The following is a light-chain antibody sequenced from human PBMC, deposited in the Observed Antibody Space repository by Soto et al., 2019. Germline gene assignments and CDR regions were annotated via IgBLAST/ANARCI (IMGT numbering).Light chain of an antibody. CDR2: QVS. CDR1: NSDVGGYNY. J-gene: IGLJ1*01. V-gene: IGLV2-8*01. Sequence: QSVLTQPHSASGSPGHSVTISCTATNSDVGGYNYPSWYQQHPSNAPTRMIYQVSKLPSGVPDRFSGSKSGNTSSLTVSRPQADDASHYYCSSYAGSNNYIFGTGSKGTVL. CDR3: SSYAGSNNYI.